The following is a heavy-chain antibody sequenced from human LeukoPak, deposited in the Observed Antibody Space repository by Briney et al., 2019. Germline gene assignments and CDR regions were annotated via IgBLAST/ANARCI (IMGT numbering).Heavy chain of an antibody. CDR2: INDRGST. CDR1: GDSVRSHY. CDR3: VRDSRYGSGWFEDGLDF. V-gene: IGHV4-59*02. J-gene: IGHJ6*02. Sequence: SETLSLTCTVSGDSVRSHYWSWIRQPLGQGLEWLGHINDRGSTNYNPSLQGRVTISIDTSKNQFSLKVNSVTAADTAVYYCVRDSRYGSGWFEDGLDFWGQGTTVTVSS. D-gene: IGHD6-13*01.